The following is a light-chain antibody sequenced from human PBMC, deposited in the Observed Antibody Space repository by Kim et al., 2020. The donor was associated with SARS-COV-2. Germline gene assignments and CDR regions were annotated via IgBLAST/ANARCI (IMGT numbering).Light chain of an antibody. CDR1: QSISSY. V-gene: IGKV1-39*01. Sequence: SASVGDRVTITCRASQSISSYLNWYQQKPGKAPKLLIYAASSLQSGVPSRFSGTGSGTDFTLTISSLQPEDFATYYCQQSYSTPYSFGKGTKLEI. CDR2: AAS. CDR3: QQSYSTPYS. J-gene: IGKJ2*03.